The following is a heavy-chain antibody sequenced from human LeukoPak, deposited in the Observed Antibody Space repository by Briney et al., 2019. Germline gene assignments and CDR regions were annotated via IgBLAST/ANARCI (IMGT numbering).Heavy chain of an antibody. V-gene: IGHV3-23*01. Sequence: GGSLRLSCEASGCNFYNYALIWVRQAPGKGLEWVAAIRGSGGNTYYADSVRGRFTISRDNSKNTLYLQMNSLRAEDTAVYYCAKDPNGDYIGAFDFWGQGTLVAVSS. CDR2: IRGSGGNT. CDR1: GCNFYNYA. J-gene: IGHJ3*01. CDR3: AKDPNGDYIGAFDF. D-gene: IGHD4-17*01.